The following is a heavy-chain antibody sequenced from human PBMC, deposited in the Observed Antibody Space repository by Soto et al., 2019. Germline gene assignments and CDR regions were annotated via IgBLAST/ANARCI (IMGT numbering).Heavy chain of an antibody. CDR3: ARDKTSYGMDV. J-gene: IGHJ6*02. V-gene: IGHV1-8*01. CDR1: GYTFTSYD. CDR2: MDPNSGNT. Sequence: QVQLVQSGAEVKKPGASVKVSCKASGYTFTSYDINWVRQATGQGLEWMGWMDPNSGNTGYAQKFQGRVTMTRNSSISTDYMELSSLRAEDTAVYYCARDKTSYGMDVWGQGTTVTVSS.